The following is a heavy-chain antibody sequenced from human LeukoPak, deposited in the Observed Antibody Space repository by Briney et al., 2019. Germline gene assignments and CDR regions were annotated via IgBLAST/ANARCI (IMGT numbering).Heavy chain of an antibody. Sequence: SVKVSRKASGGTFKNNALNWVRQAPGQGLEWMGGITPLFGSEHYAQRFQGRVTITTDESTSTAYMELSSLTSEDTAVYFCARGRLMVTGFDLWGQGTMVTVSS. V-gene: IGHV1-69*05. CDR2: ITPLFGSE. CDR1: GGTFKNNA. J-gene: IGHJ3*01. D-gene: IGHD2-8*01. CDR3: ARGRLMVTGFDL.